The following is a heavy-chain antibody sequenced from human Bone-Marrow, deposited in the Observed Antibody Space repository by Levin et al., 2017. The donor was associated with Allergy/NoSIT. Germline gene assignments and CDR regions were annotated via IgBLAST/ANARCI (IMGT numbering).Heavy chain of an antibody. V-gene: IGHV3-30*03. CDR1: GITFRSYC. D-gene: IGHD3-3*02. CDR2: TSSDGGNK. CDR3: EIDGHFGRQNDFYNMDV. J-gene: IGHJ6*02. Sequence: GESLKISCAASGITFRSYCMHWVRQPPGKGLEWVAVTSSDGGNKYYADSVKGRVPISVDNSKNTLYLQMNSLSAEDTAVYYCEIDGHFGRQNDFYNMDVWGQGTTVTVSS.